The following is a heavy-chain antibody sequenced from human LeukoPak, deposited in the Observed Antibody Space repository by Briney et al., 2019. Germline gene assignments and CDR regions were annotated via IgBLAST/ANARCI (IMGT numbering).Heavy chain of an antibody. J-gene: IGHJ4*02. CDR3: ARDLYGDYDY. Sequence: GASVKVSCKASGHTFTGYYMHWVRQAPGQGLEWMGWINTNSGDTNYAQKFQGRVTMTRDTSISTAYMEMSRLRSDDTAVYYCARDLYGDYDYWGQGTLVTVSS. CDR2: INTNSGDT. D-gene: IGHD3-16*01. V-gene: IGHV1-2*02. CDR1: GHTFTGYY.